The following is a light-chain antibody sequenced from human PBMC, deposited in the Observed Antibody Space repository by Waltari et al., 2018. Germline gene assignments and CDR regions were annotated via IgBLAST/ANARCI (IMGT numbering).Light chain of an antibody. Sequence: DVVKTQSPLSLPVTLGQPASISCRSSQSLLYSDGYTYLNWFQQRPGQSPRRLIFKVSNRDPGVPDRFSGSGSGTDFTLRISRVEAEDVGVYYCMQGTYWPRTFGQGTKVEIK. CDR2: KVS. J-gene: IGKJ1*01. CDR3: MQGTYWPRT. CDR1: QSLLYSDGYTY. V-gene: IGKV2-30*01.